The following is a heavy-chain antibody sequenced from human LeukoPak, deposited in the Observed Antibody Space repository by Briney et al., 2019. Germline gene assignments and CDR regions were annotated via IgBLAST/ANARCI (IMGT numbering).Heavy chain of an antibody. CDR3: ARGATYGGGDY. V-gene: IGHV3-7*01. Sequence: GGSLRLSCAASGFTFDDYGMTWVRQAPGKGLEWVAMINPDGSAKYYADSVKGRFTISGDNAKNSLDLQMNSLRVDDTAVYYCARGATYGGGDYWGQGTLVTVSS. J-gene: IGHJ4*02. CDR1: GFTFDDYG. CDR2: INPDGSAK. D-gene: IGHD4-23*01.